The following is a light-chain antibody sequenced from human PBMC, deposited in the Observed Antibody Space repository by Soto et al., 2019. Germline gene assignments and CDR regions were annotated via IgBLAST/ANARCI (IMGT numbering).Light chain of an antibody. Sequence: QSVPTQPASVSGSPGQSITISCTGSSSDVGAYKFVSWYQQIPGKAPKLMIYDVSYRPSGVSNRFSGAKSGNTASLTISCLQTEDEADYYCNSYTTSDTWVFGGGAELTVL. CDR2: DVS. V-gene: IGLV2-14*01. CDR1: SSDVGAYKF. CDR3: NSYTTSDTWV. J-gene: IGLJ3*02.